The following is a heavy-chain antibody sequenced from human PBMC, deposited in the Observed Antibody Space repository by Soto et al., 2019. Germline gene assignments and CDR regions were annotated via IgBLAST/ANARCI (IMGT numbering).Heavy chain of an antibody. Sequence: SETLSLTCTVSGGSITSGDYYWSWVRQPPGKDLESIGYIYYTGSTYYNPSLNRRVTLSVDTSKNQFSLILSSVTAADTAVYYCVRRLAVKPQYYFDYWGQGTLVTVSS. CDR2: IYYTGST. D-gene: IGHD5-12*01. J-gene: IGHJ4*02. CDR3: VRRLAVKPQYYFDY. CDR1: GGSITSGDYY. V-gene: IGHV4-30-4*01.